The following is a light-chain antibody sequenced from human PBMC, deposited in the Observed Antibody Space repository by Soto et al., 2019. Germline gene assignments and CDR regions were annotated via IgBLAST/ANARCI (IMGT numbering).Light chain of an antibody. V-gene: IGLV2-11*01. J-gene: IGLJ2*01. CDR1: SSDVGGYNY. Sequence: QSALTPPRSVSGSPGQSVTISCTGTSSDVGGYNYVSWYQQHPGKAPKLMIYDVSKRPSGVPDRFSGSKSGNTASLTISGLQVEDEADYYCCSYAGSPLFGGGTKLTVL. CDR2: DVS. CDR3: CSYAGSPL.